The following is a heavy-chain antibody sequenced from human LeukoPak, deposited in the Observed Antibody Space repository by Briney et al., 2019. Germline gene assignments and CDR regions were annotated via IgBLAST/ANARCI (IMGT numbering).Heavy chain of an antibody. V-gene: IGHV4-34*01. CDR2: INHSGST. CDR3: ARVVGRRTFDY. J-gene: IGHJ4*02. D-gene: IGHD1-26*01. CDR1: GGSFSGYY. Sequence: SETLSLTCAVYGGSFSGYYWSWIRQPPGKGLEWIGEINHSGSTNYNPSLKSRVTISVHTSKNQFSLKMSSVTPADPAVYYCARVVGRRTFDYWGQGPLVTVSS.